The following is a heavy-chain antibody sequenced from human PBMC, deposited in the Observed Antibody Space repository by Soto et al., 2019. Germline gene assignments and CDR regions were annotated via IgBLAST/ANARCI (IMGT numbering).Heavy chain of an antibody. J-gene: IGHJ4*02. CDR2: IIPIFGTA. Sequence: SVKVSCKASGGTFSSYAISWVRQAPGQGLERMGGIIPIFGTANYAQKFQGRVTITADESTSTAYMELSSLRSEDTAVYYCARDTVTTGFFDYWGQGTLVTVSS. CDR3: ARDTVTTGFFDY. V-gene: IGHV1-69*13. CDR1: GGTFSSYA. D-gene: IGHD4-4*01.